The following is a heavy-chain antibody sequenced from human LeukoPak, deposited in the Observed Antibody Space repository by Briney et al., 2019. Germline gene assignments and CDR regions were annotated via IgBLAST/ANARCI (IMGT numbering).Heavy chain of an antibody. CDR2: ITYDGYYK. V-gene: IGHV3-30*03. CDR1: GFTFTNYG. D-gene: IGHD3-10*01. J-gene: IGHJ4*02. Sequence: AGGSLRLSCAASGFTFTNYGMHWVRQAPGKGLEWVALITYDGYYKYYSDSVKGRFTISSDTSKNTLYLQMNSLRAEDTAVYYCARGLSPVVRASPMGYWGQGTPVTVSS. CDR3: ARGLSPVVRASPMGY.